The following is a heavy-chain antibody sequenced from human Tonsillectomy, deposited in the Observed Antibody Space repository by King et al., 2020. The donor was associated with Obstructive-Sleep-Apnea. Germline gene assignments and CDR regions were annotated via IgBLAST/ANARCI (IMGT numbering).Heavy chain of an antibody. D-gene: IGHD6-19*01. CDR2: ISYDGSNQ. CDR1: GFTFSSYG. V-gene: IGHV3-30*18. J-gene: IGHJ6*02. Sequence: VQLVESGGGVVQPGRSLRLSCAASGFTFSSYGMHWVRQAPGKGLEWVAVISYDGSNQYYADSVKGRFTISRDNSKNTLYLQMNSLGAEDTAVYYCAKGGSGWQYYYYGMDVWGQGTTVTVSS. CDR3: AKGGSGWQYYYYGMDV.